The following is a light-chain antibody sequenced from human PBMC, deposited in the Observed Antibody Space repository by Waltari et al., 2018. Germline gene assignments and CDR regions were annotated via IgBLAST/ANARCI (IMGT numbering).Light chain of an antibody. CDR3: CSYADSNVV. CDR1: SSHPGNYNF. V-gene: IGLV2-23*01. CDR2: EDT. J-gene: IGLJ2*01. Sequence: QSALTQPASVSGSPGQSITISCARTSSHPGNYNFVSWYQHRPGKAPKLMIYEDTQRPSGVSDRFSGSKSGNTASLRISGLQAEDEADYYCCSYADSNVVFGGGTKLTV.